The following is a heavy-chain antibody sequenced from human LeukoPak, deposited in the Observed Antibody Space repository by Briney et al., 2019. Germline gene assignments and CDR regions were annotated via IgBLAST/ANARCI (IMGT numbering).Heavy chain of an antibody. CDR2: IYYSGST. D-gene: IGHD2-2*01. Sequence: SETLSLTCTVSGGSISSSIYYWGWIRQPPGKGLEWIGSIYYSGSTYYNPSLKSRVTISVDTSKNQFSLKLSSVTAADTAVYYCARTQDIVVVPAARGNWFDPWGQGTLVTVSS. CDR1: GGSISSSIYY. J-gene: IGHJ5*02. CDR3: ARTQDIVVVPAARGNWFDP. V-gene: IGHV4-39*01.